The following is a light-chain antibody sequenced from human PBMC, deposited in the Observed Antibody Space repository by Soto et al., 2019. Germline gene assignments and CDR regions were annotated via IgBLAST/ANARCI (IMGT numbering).Light chain of an antibody. CDR3: QQYKNWPPWT. J-gene: IGKJ1*01. Sequence: EIVMTQSPATLSVPPGERATLSCRASQSVSSNLAWFQQKPGQAPRLLIYSASTRATGIPDRFSGSGSETQFTLTISSLQSEDFAVYYCQQYKNWPPWTFGQGTRVEIK. V-gene: IGKV3-15*01. CDR1: QSVSSN. CDR2: SAS.